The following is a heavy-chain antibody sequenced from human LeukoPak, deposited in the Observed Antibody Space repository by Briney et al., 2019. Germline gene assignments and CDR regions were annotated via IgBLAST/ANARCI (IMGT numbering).Heavy chain of an antibody. D-gene: IGHD2-15*01. J-gene: IGHJ5*02. CDR2: INQYGTP. V-gene: IGHV4-34*01. CDR1: GGSFSVSF. CDR3: AREIVVVVAATLGAEGWFDP. Sequence: SETLSLTCAVYGGSFSVSFWSWIRRPPGKGLEWIGEINQYGTPNYNPSLKSRVTISVDMSKNQFSLNLSSVTAADTAVYYCAREIVVVVAATLGAEGWFDPWGQGTLVTVSS.